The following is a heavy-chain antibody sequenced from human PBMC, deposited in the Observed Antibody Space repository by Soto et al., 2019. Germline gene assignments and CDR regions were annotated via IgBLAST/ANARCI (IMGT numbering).Heavy chain of an antibody. V-gene: IGHV6-1*01. D-gene: IGHD2-15*01. CDR2: TYYRSKWYN. CDR3: ARDQNSRYYFDY. Sequence: SQTLPLSCASSGGSVSSNSAAWNWIRKSPSRGLEWLGRTYYRSKWYNDYAVSVKSRITINPDTSKNQFSLQLNSVTPEDTAVYYCARDQNSRYYFDYWGQGTLVTVSS. CDR1: GGSVSSNSAA. J-gene: IGHJ4*02.